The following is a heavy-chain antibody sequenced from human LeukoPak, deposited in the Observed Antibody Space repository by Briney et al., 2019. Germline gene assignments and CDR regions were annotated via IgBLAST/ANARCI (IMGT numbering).Heavy chain of an antibody. V-gene: IGHV4-61*02. CDR1: GGSINSDSYD. D-gene: IGHD2-2*01. J-gene: IGHJ5*02. CDR3: ARSGPCSRASCYNRFAP. Sequence: SETLSLTCTVSGGSINSDSYDWSWIRQPAGKGLEWIGRIYPSGSTNYNPCLKSRVTISIDTSKNQFSLELSSLTAADTAVYYCARSGPCSRASCYNRFAPWGQETLVTVPS. CDR2: IYPSGST.